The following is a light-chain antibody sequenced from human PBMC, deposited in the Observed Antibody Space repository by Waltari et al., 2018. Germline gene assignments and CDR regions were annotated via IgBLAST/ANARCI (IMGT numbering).Light chain of an antibody. J-gene: IGKJ1*01. CDR2: KAS. V-gene: IGKV1-5*03. CDR1: QRINTW. CDR3: QQYKAYST. Sequence: DIQMTQFPSTLSASIGDRVTITCRASQRINTWLAWYQQKPGKAPKLLIYKASTLESGVPSRFSGDGSGTEFTRTIDSLQPDDFASYYCQQYKAYSTFGQGTQVDI.